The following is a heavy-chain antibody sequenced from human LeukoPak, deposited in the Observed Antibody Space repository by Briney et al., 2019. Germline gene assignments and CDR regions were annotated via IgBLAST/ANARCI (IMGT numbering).Heavy chain of an antibody. Sequence: GGSLRLSCAASGLTFSRYWMTWVRQAPGKGLEWVSNIKQDGTEKYYVDSVKGRFTISRDTAKNSLYLKMNSLRAEDTAVYYCARDSEWGLLRSDYWGQGTLVTVSS. CDR1: GLTFSRYW. J-gene: IGHJ4*02. D-gene: IGHD1-26*01. CDR2: IKQDGTEK. CDR3: ARDSEWGLLRSDY. V-gene: IGHV3-7*05.